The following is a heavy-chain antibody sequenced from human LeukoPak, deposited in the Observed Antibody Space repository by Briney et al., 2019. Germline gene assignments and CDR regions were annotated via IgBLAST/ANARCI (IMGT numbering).Heavy chain of an antibody. V-gene: IGHV3-30*02. D-gene: IGHD3-3*01. CDR2: IRYDGSNK. CDR1: GFTFSSYG. J-gene: IGHJ4*02. CDR3: AKDWGGYYGY. Sequence: HPGGSLRLSCAASGFTFSSYGTHSVRQAPGKGLEWVVFIRYDGSNKYYADSVKGRFTISRDNSKNTLYLQMNSLRAEDTAVYYCAKDWGGYYGYWGQGTLVTASS.